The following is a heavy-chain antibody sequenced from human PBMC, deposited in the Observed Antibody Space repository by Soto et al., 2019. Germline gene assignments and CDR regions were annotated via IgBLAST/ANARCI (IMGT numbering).Heavy chain of an antibody. J-gene: IGHJ6*03. D-gene: IGHD4-17*01. Sequence: QVQLQESGPGLVKPSGTLSLTCAVSSGSISSSNWWSWVRQPPGKGLEWIGEIYHSGSTNYNPSLKSRVTISVDKSKNQFSLKLSSVTAADTAVYYCARALPYGDYAYYYYMDVCGKGTTVTVSS. CDR2: IYHSGST. V-gene: IGHV4-4*02. CDR3: ARALPYGDYAYYYYMDV. CDR1: SGSISSSNW.